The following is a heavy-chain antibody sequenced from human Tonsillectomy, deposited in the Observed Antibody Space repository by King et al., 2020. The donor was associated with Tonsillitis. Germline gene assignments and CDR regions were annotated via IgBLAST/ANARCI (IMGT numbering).Heavy chain of an antibody. J-gene: IGHJ3*01. D-gene: IGHD3-22*01. Sequence: VQLVESGGGLVKPGGSLRLSCAASGFIFTEFYIIWIRQAPGKGLEGISFISSTGTTIQYAESVKGRFTISRDTAKRTVYLRMNSLRAEDTAVYYCARADSTGSFYHDVLDFWGHGTIVTVSS. CDR2: ISSTGTTI. V-gene: IGHV3-11*01. CDR3: ARADSTGSFYHDVLDF. CDR1: GFIFTEFY.